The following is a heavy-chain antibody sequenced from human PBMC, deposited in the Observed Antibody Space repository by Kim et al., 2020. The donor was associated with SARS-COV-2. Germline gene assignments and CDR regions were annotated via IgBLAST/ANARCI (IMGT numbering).Heavy chain of an antibody. J-gene: IGHJ6*02. CDR2: MNPNSGNT. V-gene: IGHV1-8*01. Sequence: ASVKVSCKASGYTFTSYHIKWVRQATGQGLEWMGWMNPNSGNTGYAQKFQGRVTMTRNTSISTAYMELSSLRSEDTAVYYCARSPGDSYYYYGMDVWGQGTTVTVSS. CDR3: ARSPGDSYYYYGMDV. CDR1: GYTFTSYH. D-gene: IGHD3-10*01.